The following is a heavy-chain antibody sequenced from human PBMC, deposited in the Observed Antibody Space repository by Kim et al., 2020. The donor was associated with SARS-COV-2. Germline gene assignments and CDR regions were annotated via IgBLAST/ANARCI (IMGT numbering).Heavy chain of an antibody. D-gene: IGHD3-16*01. J-gene: IGHJ6*02. Sequence: KSRVTISVDTSKNQFALKLSAVTAADTAVYYCARERFLGGHRYYYYSMDVWGQGTTVTVSS. CDR3: ARERFLGGHRYYYYSMDV. V-gene: IGHV4-34*01.